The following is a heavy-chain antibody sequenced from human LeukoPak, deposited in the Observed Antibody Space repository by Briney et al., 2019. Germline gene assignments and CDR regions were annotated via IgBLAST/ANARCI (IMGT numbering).Heavy chain of an antibody. Sequence: QTGGSLRLSCAASGLAFSDYWMSWVRQAPGKGLEWVSAISGSGGSTYYADSVKGRFTISRDNSKNTLYLQMNSLRAEDTAVYYCAKSVRGTGYDGHDYWGQGTLVTVSS. CDR1: GLAFSDYW. V-gene: IGHV3-23*01. CDR3: AKSVRGTGYDGHDY. CDR2: ISGSGGST. D-gene: IGHD5-12*01. J-gene: IGHJ4*02.